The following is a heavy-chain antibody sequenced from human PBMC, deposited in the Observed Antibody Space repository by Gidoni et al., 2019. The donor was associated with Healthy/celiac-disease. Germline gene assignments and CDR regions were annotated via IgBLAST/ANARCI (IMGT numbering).Heavy chain of an antibody. CDR3: TTAITYYDFWSGYYTDDY. D-gene: IGHD3-3*01. CDR2: IKSKTDGGTT. V-gene: IGHV3-15*01. J-gene: IGHJ4*02. Sequence: EVQLVESGGGLVKPGGSLRLSCAASGFTFSNAWMSWVRQAPGKGLEWVGRIKSKTDGGTTDYSAPVKGRFTISRDDSKNTLYLQMNSLKTEDTAVYYCTTAITYYDFWSGYYTDDYWGQGTLITVSS. CDR1: GFTFSNAW.